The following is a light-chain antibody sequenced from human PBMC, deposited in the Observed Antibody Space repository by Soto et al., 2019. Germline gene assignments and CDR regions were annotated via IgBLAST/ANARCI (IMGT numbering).Light chain of an antibody. CDR3: SSYTSSSTLV. CDR2: EIN. CDR1: SSDVGGYNF. J-gene: IGLJ3*02. V-gene: IGLV2-14*01. Sequence: QSALTQPASVSGSPGQSITISCTGTSSDVGGYNFVSWYQQHPGKAPKLMIYEINNRPSGVSDRFSGSKSGNTASLTISGLRAEDEADYYCSSYTSSSTLVFGGGTKLTVL.